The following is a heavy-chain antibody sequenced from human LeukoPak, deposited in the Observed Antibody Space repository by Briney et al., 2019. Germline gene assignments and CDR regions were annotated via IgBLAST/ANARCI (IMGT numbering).Heavy chain of an antibody. CDR1: GGSISSYY. D-gene: IGHD6-19*01. CDR3: ARHHPIAVAGYDAFXI. Sequence: SETLSLTCTVSGGSISSYYWSWIRQPPGKGLEWIGYIYYSGSTNYNPSLKSRVTISVDTSKNQFSLKLSSVTAADTAVYYCARHHPIAVAGYDAFXIWGQGTMVTV. J-gene: IGHJ3*02. CDR2: IYYSGST. V-gene: IGHV4-59*08.